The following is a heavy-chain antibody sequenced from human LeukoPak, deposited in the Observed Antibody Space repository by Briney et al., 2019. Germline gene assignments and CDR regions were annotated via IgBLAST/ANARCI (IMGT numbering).Heavy chain of an antibody. CDR3: ARTGSTVTMLYPFDH. V-gene: IGHV4-59*01. Sequence: SETLSLTCTVSGGSISSYYWNWIRQPPGKGLEWIGYIYYSGSTNYNPSLKSRVSISVDTSKNQFSLKLSSVTAADTAVYYCARTGSTVTMLYPFDHWGQGTLVTVSS. J-gene: IGHJ4*02. CDR1: GGSISSYY. CDR2: IYYSGST. D-gene: IGHD4-17*01.